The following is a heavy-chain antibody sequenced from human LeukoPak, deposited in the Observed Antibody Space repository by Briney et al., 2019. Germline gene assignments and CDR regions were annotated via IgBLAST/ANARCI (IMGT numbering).Heavy chain of an antibody. CDR2: ILYDGSEK. CDR3: AKCPLVVGVVLDYYYMDV. V-gene: IGHV3-30*02. CDR1: GFTFSSYG. J-gene: IGHJ6*03. D-gene: IGHD3-3*01. Sequence: PGGSLRLSRAASGFTFSSYGMHWVRQAPGKGLEWVTYILYDGSEKYDADSVRGRFTISRDNSKNTLYLQMNNLRAEDTAVYYCAKCPLVVGVVLDYYYMDVWGKGTTVTVSS.